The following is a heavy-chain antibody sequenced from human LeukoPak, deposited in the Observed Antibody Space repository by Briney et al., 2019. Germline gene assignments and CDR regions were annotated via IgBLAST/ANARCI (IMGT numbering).Heavy chain of an antibody. CDR1: GFTFSSYG. V-gene: IGHV3-30*18. J-gene: IGHJ4*02. CDR2: ISYDGSNK. CDR3: AKNVLRYFDWLLSVDY. D-gene: IGHD3-9*01. Sequence: GGPLRLSCAASGFTFSSYGMHWVRQAPGKGLEWVAVISYDGSNKYYADSVKGRFTISRDNSKNTLYLQMNSLRAEDTAVYYCAKNVLRYFDWLLSVDYWGQGTLVTVSS.